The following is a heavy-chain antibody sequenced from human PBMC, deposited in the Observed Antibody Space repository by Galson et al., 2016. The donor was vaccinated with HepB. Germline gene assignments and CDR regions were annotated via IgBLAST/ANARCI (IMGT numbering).Heavy chain of an antibody. CDR2: MNPDSGRT. J-gene: IGHJ4*02. V-gene: IGHV1-8*01. CDR1: GYTFTRCD. Sequence: SVKVSCKASGYTFTRCDINWVRQATGQGLEWLGWMNPDSGRTGSAQKFKGRVTMTRDTSISTAYLELSSLTSEDTGVYFCARGRDYGDNPFDDWGQGTLVAVSS. D-gene: IGHD4-17*01. CDR3: ARGRDYGDNPFDD.